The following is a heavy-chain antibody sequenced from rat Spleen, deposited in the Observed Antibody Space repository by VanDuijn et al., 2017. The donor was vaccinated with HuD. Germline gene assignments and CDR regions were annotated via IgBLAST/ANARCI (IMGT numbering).Heavy chain of an antibody. CDR2: ISYSGST. J-gene: IGHJ4*01. CDR3: ARGGGVQPYVMDA. D-gene: IGHD1-5*01. Sequence: EVQLQESGPGLVKPSQSLSLTCSVTDYSITSNYWGWIRKFPGNKMEWMGYISYSGSTSYNPSLKSRISITRDTSKNQFFLQLNSVTTEDTATYYCARGGGVQPYVMDAWGQGASVTVSS. V-gene: IGHV3-1*01. CDR1: DYSITSNY.